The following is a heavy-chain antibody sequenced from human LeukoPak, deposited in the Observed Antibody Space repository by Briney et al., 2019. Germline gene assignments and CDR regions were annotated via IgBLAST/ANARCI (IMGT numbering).Heavy chain of an antibody. D-gene: IGHD3-3*01. CDR3: AKDAQRGFDEWSPRQY. J-gene: IGHJ4*02. CDR2: IWNDGSDK. Sequence: GGSLRLSCAASPFTFSHFGMRWVRQAPGKGLQWVAVIWNDGSDKYYSDSVKGRFTVSRDNSNNMVYLQMNSLRAHDSGVYYCAKDAQRGFDEWSPRQYWGGGTLVTVSS. CDR1: PFTFSHFG. V-gene: IGHV3-33*06.